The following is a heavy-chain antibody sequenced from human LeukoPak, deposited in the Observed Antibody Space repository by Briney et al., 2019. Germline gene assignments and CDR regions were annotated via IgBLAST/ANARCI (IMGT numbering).Heavy chain of an antibody. CDR1: GFTMSDHY. CDR2: SRNKANRYTT. Sequence: GGSLRLSCAASGFTMSDHYMDWVRQAPGKGLEWVGRSRNKANRYTTEYAASVKGRFTISRDDSKNSLYLQMGSLKTDDTAVYFCARNPQWLAPSAADYWGQGTLVTVS. V-gene: IGHV3-72*01. D-gene: IGHD6-19*01. J-gene: IGHJ4*02. CDR3: ARNPQWLAPSAADY.